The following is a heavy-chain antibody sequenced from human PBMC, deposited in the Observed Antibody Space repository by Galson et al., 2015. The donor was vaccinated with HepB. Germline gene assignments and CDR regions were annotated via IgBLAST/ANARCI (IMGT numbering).Heavy chain of an antibody. D-gene: IGHD2-2*01. CDR2: IDPSDSYT. CDR1: GYDFLTYW. J-gene: IGHJ3*01. Sequence: QSGAEVKKPGESLRISCKASGYDFLTYWITWVRQMPGKGLEWMGRIDPSDSYTTYSPSSQGHVTISADKSTSIAYLQWSSLRASDTAMYFCATQRGYCSSTSCYGDHAFDFWGQGTMVTVSS. V-gene: IGHV5-10-1*01. CDR3: ATQRGYCSSTSCYGDHAFDF.